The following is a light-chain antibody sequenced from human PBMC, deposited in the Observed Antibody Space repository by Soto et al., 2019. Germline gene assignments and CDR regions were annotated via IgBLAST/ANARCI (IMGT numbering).Light chain of an antibody. CDR2: GAS. CDR1: QSVSSSY. CDR3: HQYGSSLG. Sequence: EIVLTQSPGTLSLSPGERATLSCRDSQSVSSSYLAWYQQKPGQAPRLLIYGASSRATGIPDRFSGSGSGTDFTLTISRLEPEDFAVYYCHQYGSSLGFGGGTKVEIK. V-gene: IGKV3-20*01. J-gene: IGKJ4*01.